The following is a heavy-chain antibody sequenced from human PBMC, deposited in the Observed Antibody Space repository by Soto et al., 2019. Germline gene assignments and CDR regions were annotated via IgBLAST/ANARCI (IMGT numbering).Heavy chain of an antibody. V-gene: IGHV4-39*01. Sequence: PSETLSLTCTVSGGSINTTSYYWGWIRQPPGKGLEWIGSIYYRGTTYYNPSVKSRANISVDTPKNQFSLTLRSVTAVDTAVYYCTRITTTTLGGPIDYWGRGTLVTVSS. CDR3: TRITTTTLGGPIDY. CDR1: GGSINTTSYY. CDR2: IYYRGTT. D-gene: IGHD4-4*01. J-gene: IGHJ4*02.